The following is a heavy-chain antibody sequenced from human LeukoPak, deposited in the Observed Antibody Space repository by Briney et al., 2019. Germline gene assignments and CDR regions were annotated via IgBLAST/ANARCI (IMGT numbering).Heavy chain of an antibody. Sequence: ASVKVSCKASRYTFAGYSMHWVRQAPGQGLEWMGWIIPNSGGTNYAQKFQGRVTMTGDTSISTAYMELSRLTSDDTAVYYCARGRGSYSLDYWGQGTLVTVSS. D-gene: IGHD1-26*01. CDR1: RYTFAGYS. J-gene: IGHJ4*02. CDR3: ARGRGSYSLDY. CDR2: IIPNSGGT. V-gene: IGHV1-2*02.